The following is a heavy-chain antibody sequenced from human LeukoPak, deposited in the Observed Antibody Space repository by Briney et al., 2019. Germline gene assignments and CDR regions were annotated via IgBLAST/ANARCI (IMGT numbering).Heavy chain of an antibody. J-gene: IGHJ6*03. V-gene: IGHV4-4*07. CDR1: GGSISSYY. D-gene: IGHD3-10*01. Sequence: SETLSLTCTVSGGSISSYYWSWIRQPAGNGLEWIGRIYTSGSTNYNPSLKSRVTISVDKSKNQFSLKLSSVTAADTAVYYCASTYYYGSGSIYYYYMDVWGKGTTVTVSS. CDR2: IYTSGST. CDR3: ASTYYYGSGSIYYYYMDV.